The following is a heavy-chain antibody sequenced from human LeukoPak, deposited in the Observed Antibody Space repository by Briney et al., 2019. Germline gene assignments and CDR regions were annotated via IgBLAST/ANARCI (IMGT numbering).Heavy chain of an antibody. D-gene: IGHD3-3*01. J-gene: IGHJ6*02. CDR2: IYSGGST. CDR1: GFTVSSNY. CDR3: ATATYYDFWSGYLTFYCYYGMDV. V-gene: IGHV3-53*01. Sequence: GGSLRLSCAASGFTVSSNYMSWVRQAPGKGLEWVSVIYSGGSTYYADSVKGRFTICRDNSKNTLYLQMNSLRAEDTAVYYCATATYYDFWSGYLTFYCYYGMDVWGQGTTVTVSS.